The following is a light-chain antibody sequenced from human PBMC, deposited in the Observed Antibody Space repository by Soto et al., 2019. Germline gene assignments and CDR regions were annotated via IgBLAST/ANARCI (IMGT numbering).Light chain of an antibody. CDR2: EGT. V-gene: IGLV2-23*01. Sequence: QSALTQPASVSGSPGQSITISCTGTSSDVGSYNLVSWFQQHPGKVPKLIIYEGTERPSGVSNRFSASKSGNTASLTISGLQPEDEADYYCCSYAGPSTIFGGGTQLTVL. CDR1: SSDVGSYNL. CDR3: CSYAGPSTI. J-gene: IGLJ2*01.